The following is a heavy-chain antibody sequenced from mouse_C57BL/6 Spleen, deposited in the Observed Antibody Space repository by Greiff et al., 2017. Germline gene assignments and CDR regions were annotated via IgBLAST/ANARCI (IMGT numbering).Heavy chain of an antibody. CDR1: GYTFTSYW. D-gene: IGHD2-12*01. CDR2: IYPGSGST. V-gene: IGHV1-55*01. CDR3: ARGSNDLGD. Sequence: VQLQQSGAELVKPGASVKMSCKASGYTFTSYWITWVKQRPGQGLEWIGDIYPGSGSTNYNEKFKSKATLTVDTSSSTAYMQIRSLTSEDSAVYYGARGSNDLGDWGQGTTLTVAS. J-gene: IGHJ2*01.